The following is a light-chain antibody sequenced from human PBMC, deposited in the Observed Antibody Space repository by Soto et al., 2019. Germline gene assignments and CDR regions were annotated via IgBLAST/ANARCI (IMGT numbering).Light chain of an antibody. CDR3: SSYAGRNNPLLV. V-gene: IGLV2-8*01. CDR2: EVT. CDR1: SNDVGAYKY. Sequence: QSVLTQPPSASGSPGQSVTISCTGTSNDVGAYKYVSWYQQYPGKAPKLMIFEVTKRPSGVPDRFSGSKSGNTASLTVSGLQAEDEADYFCSSYAGRNNPLLVFGTRTKVTVL. J-gene: IGLJ1*01.